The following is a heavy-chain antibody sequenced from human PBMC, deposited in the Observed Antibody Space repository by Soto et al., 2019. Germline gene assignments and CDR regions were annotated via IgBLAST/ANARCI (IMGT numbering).Heavy chain of an antibody. CDR2: INPADSDT. CDR1: GYTFTSYW. CDR3: ARPDSSGYYIS. J-gene: IGHJ5*02. Sequence: GESLKISCEGSGYTFTSYWNAWVRQMPGKGLEWMAIINPADSDTRYSPSFQGQVTISVDKSIRTAALQWSSLKASDTAIYYCARPDSSGYYISWGQGTLVTVSS. V-gene: IGHV5-51*01. D-gene: IGHD3-22*01.